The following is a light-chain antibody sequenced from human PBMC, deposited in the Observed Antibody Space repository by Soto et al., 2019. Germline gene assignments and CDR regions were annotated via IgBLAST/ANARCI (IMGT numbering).Light chain of an antibody. CDR2: EVN. CDR1: SGDIDAFDY. V-gene: IGLV2-14*01. CDR3: TSFTSTSTQV. Sequence: QSALTQPASVSGSPGQSITISCTGTSGDIDAFDYVSWYQQHPGKAPKLLIFEVNDRPSGVSDRFSGSKSGSTASLTISGLQAEDEADYFCTSFTSTSTQVFGTGTQLTVL. J-gene: IGLJ1*01.